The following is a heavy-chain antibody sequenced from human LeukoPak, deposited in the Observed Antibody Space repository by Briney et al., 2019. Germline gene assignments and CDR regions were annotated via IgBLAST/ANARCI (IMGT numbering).Heavy chain of an antibody. J-gene: IGHJ5*02. D-gene: IGHD3-3*02. CDR2: INPNSGGT. V-gene: IGHV1-2*02. CDR3: AREVGQSAFNWFDP. CDR1: GYTFTGYY. Sequence: ASVTVPCKASGYTFTGYYMHWVRQAPGQGLEWMGWINPNSGGTNYAQKFQGRVTMTRDTSISTAYMELSRLRSDDTAVYYCAREVGQSAFNWFDPWGQGTLVTVSS.